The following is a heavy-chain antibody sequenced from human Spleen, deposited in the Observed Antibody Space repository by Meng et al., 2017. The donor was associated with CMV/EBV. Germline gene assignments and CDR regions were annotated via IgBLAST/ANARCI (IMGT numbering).Heavy chain of an antibody. V-gene: IGHV3-23*01. D-gene: IGHD3-3*01. CDR2: ISGGGDST. CDR1: GFTFSTYA. CDR3: ARASIFGVVYFDY. J-gene: IGHJ4*02. Sequence: GGSLRLSCAASGFTFSTYAMTWVRQVPRKGLEWVSAISGGGDSTYYADSVKGRFTISRDNSKNTLYLQMNSLRVEDTAVYYCARASIFGVVYFDYWGQGSLVTVSS.